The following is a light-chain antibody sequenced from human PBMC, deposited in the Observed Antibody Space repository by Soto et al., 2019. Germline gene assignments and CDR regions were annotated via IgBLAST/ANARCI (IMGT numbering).Light chain of an antibody. CDR1: SSDVGAYKF. CDR3: SSYNSTSTPWV. Sequence: QSALTQPDSVSGSPGQSITIFFSGTSSDVGAYKFVSWYRHHPGKAPQVMIYEVSNRPSGVSNRFSVSKSGNTASLTISGLQPEDEGDYYCSSYNSTSTPWVFGGGTKLTVL. CDR2: EVS. V-gene: IGLV2-14*01. J-gene: IGLJ3*02.